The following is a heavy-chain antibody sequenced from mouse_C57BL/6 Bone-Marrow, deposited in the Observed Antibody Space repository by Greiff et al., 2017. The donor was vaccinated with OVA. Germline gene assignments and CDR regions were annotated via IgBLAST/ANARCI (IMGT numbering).Heavy chain of an antibody. D-gene: IGHD2-3*01. CDR2: IRNKANGYTT. Sequence: DVKLVESGGGLVQPGGSLSLSCAASGFTFTDYYMSWVRQPPGKALEWLGFIRNKANGYTTEYSASVKGRFTISRDNSQSILYLQMNALRAEDSATYYCARSGGWLLPFAYWGQGTLVTVSA. V-gene: IGHV7-3*01. CDR1: GFTFTDYY. J-gene: IGHJ3*01. CDR3: ARSGGWLLPFAY.